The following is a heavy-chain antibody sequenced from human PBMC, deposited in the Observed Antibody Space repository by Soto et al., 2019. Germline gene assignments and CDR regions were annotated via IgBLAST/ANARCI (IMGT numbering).Heavy chain of an antibody. Sequence: GGSLRLSCAASGFTVSSNYMSWVRQAQGKGLEWVSVIYSGGSTYYADSVKGRFTISRDNSKNMLYLQMNSLRAEDTAVYYCAAVNYYDSSGPRDIWGQGTMVTVSS. V-gene: IGHV3-53*01. CDR3: AAVNYYDSSGPRDI. J-gene: IGHJ3*02. CDR1: GFTVSSNY. CDR2: IYSGGST. D-gene: IGHD3-22*01.